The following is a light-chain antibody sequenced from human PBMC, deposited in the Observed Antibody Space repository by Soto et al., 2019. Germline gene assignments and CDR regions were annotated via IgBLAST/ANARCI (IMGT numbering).Light chain of an antibody. J-gene: IGLJ3*02. CDR3: SSYAGSNWV. CDR1: SSDVGGYNY. CDR2: EVT. Sequence: QSALTQPPSASGSPGQSVTISCTGTSSDVGGYNYVSWYQQHPGKAPKLMIYEVTKRPSGVPDRFSGSRSGNTASLTVSGLQAEDEADSYCSSYAGSNWVFGGGTKLTVL. V-gene: IGLV2-8*01.